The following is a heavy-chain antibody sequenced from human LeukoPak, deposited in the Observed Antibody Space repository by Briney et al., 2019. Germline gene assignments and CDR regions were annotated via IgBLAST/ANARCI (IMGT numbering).Heavy chain of an antibody. Sequence: SVKVSCKTSGFTFTNSAMQGVRQARGQRLEWIGWIVVGSGNTNYAQKFQERVTITRDMSTSTAYMELSSLRSEDTAVYYCAADNQQITVWGQGTLVTVSS. D-gene: IGHD5-24*01. CDR3: AADNQQITV. J-gene: IGHJ4*02. CDR2: IVVGSGNT. CDR1: GFTFTNSA. V-gene: IGHV1-58*02.